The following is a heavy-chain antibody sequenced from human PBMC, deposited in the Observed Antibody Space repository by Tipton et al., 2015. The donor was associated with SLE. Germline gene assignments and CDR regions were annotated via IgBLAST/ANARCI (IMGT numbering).Heavy chain of an antibody. Sequence: TLSLTCTVSGGSISSSNYYWGWIRQPPGKGLEWIGSIYYSGSTYYNPSLQSRVTISVDTSKNQFSLKLSSVTAADTAVYYRARGPTIFGVVTTPGFDPRGQGTLVTVSS. J-gene: IGHJ5*02. CDR2: IYYSGST. V-gene: IGHV4-39*07. D-gene: IGHD3-3*01. CDR1: GGSISSSNYY. CDR3: ARGPTIFGVVTTPGFDP.